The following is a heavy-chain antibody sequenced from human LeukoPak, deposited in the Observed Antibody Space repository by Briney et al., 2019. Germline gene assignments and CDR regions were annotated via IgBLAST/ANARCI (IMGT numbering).Heavy chain of an antibody. CDR3: ARGPVDTAMAHYFDY. V-gene: IGHV3-30*02. J-gene: IGHJ4*02. D-gene: IGHD5-18*01. Sequence: GGSLRLSCAASGFTFSSYGMHWVRQAPGKGLEWVAFIRYDGSNKYYADSVKGRFTISRDNSKNTLYLQMNSLRAEDTAVYYCARGPVDTAMAHYFDYWGQGTLVTVSS. CDR1: GFTFSSYG. CDR2: IRYDGSNK.